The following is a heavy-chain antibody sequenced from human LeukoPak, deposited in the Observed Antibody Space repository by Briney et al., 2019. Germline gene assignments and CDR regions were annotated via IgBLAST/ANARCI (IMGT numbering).Heavy chain of an antibody. CDR3: VKSPHASSSYFDY. J-gene: IGHJ4*02. Sequence: GGSLRLSCAASGFTFSSFAMHWVRQAPGKGLEYVSAININGDITDYADSVKGRFTISRDNSKNTLYLQMSSLRPEDTAVYYCVKSPHASSSYFDYWGQGSLVTVSS. CDR1: GFTFSSFA. CDR2: ININGDIT. V-gene: IGHV3-64D*06. D-gene: IGHD6-13*01.